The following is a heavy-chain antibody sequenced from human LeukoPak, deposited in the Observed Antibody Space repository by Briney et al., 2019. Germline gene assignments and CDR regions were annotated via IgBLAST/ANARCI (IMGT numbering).Heavy chain of an antibody. CDR3: ARASGSYSFFSTYYYYMDV. J-gene: IGHJ6*03. CDR1: GGSISSSSYY. V-gene: IGHV4-39*07. CDR2: IYYSGST. Sequence: SETLSLTCTVSGGSISSSSYYWGWIRQPPGKGLEWLGSIYYSGSTYYNPSLKSRVTISVDTSKNQFSLKLSSVTAADTAVYYCARASGSYSFFSTYYYYMDVWGKGTTVTVSS. D-gene: IGHD1-26*01.